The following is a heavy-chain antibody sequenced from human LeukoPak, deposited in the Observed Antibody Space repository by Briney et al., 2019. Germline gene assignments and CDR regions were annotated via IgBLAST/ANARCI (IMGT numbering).Heavy chain of an antibody. J-gene: IGHJ4*02. CDR2: IFSNGDT. CDR3: TRDQMDY. D-gene: IGHD5-24*01. Sequence: PGGSLRLSCTASEFTVIRNYMLWVRQAPGKGLEWVSLIFSNGDTHYADSVKGRFTISRDTSKNTVSLQMNSLRVEDTAMYYCTRDQMDYWGQSTLVTVSS. CDR1: EFTVIRNY. V-gene: IGHV3-53*01.